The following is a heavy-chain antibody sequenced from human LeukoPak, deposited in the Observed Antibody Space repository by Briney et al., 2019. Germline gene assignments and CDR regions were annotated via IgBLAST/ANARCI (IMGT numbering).Heavy chain of an antibody. J-gene: IGHJ3*02. V-gene: IGHV4-34*01. CDR2: INHSGST. CDR3: ARFPTNNAFDI. Sequence: SGTLSLTCAVYGGSFSGYYWSWIRQPPGKGLEWIGEINHSGSTNYNPSLKSRVTISVDTSKNQFSLKLSSVTAADTAVYYCARFPTNNAFDIWGQGTMVTVSS. CDR1: GGSFSGYY.